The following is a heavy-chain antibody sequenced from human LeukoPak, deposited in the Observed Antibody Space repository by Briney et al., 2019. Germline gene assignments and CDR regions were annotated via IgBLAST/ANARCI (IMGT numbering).Heavy chain of an antibody. CDR2: IIPILGTA. CDR3: ARAPPMGNSGYHDAFDI. V-gene: IGHV1-69*16. J-gene: IGHJ3*02. Sequence: ASVKVSCKASGGTFSSYTISWVRQAPGQGLEWMGGIIPILGTANYAQKFQGRVTITTDESTSTAYMGLSSLRSEDTAVYYCARAPPMGNSGYHDAFDIWGQGTMVTVSS. D-gene: IGHD3-22*01. CDR1: GGTFSSYT.